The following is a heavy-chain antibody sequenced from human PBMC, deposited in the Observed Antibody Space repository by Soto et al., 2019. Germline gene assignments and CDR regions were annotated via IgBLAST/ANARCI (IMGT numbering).Heavy chain of an antibody. CDR3: ESLKLLKNDAFDI. V-gene: IGHV1-69*02. CDR2: IIPILGIA. Sequence: GASVKVSCTASGGTFSSYTISWVRQAPGQGLEWMGRIIPILGIANYAQKFQGRVTITADKSTSTAYMDLNRLISEDTAVDYCESLKLLKNDAFDIWGQGTMVTVSS. D-gene: IGHD2-15*01. CDR1: GGTFSSYT. J-gene: IGHJ3*02.